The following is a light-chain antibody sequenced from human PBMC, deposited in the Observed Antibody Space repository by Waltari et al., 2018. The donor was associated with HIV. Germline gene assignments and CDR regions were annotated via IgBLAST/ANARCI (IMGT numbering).Light chain of an antibody. Sequence: QSALTQPPAASGSPGQSVTISCTGTSNDIGPYNYVSWYQQHPDKAPRLLIYEVNKRPSGVPGRFSGSKSGNTASLTVSGLQAEDEADCYCSSYAGSGNLLLFGGGTKVTVL. CDR1: SNDIGPYNY. J-gene: IGLJ6*01. CDR3: SSYAGSGNLLL. CDR2: EVN. V-gene: IGLV2-8*01.